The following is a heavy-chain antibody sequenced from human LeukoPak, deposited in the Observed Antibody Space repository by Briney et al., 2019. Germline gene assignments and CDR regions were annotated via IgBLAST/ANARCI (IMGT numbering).Heavy chain of an antibody. D-gene: IGHD3-22*01. CDR2: IYYSGST. V-gene: IGHV4-59*01. CDR3: ARGADSSGYYSIFYFDY. CDR1: GSSISSYY. J-gene: IGHJ4*02. Sequence: KPSETLSLTCTVSGSSISSYYWNWIRQPPGKGLEWIGYIYYSGSTNYNLSLKSRVTISVDTSKNQFSLKLSSVTAADTAVYYCARGADSSGYYSIFYFDYWGQGTLVTVSS.